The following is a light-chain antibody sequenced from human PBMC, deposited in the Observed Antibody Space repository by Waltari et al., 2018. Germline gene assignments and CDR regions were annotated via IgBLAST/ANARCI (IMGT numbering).Light chain of an antibody. J-gene: IGKJ1*01. V-gene: IGKV3-11*01. Sequence: DIVLTQSPATLSLSPGARATLSCRASQSVSSYLAWYQQKPGQAPRLLIYDASNRATGIPARFSGSGSVTDFTLTISSLEPEDFAVYYCQQRSNWPPETFGQGTKVEIK. CDR1: QSVSSY. CDR2: DAS. CDR3: QQRSNWPPET.